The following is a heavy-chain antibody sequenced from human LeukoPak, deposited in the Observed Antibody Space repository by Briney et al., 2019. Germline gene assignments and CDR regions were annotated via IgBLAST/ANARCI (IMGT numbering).Heavy chain of an antibody. J-gene: IGHJ5*02. CDR2: IKQDGSEK. D-gene: IGHD3-16*01. CDR3: AIFDFLFGEINNNWFDP. CDR1: RFTFSTYW. Sequence: GGSLRLSCAASRFTFSTYWMHWVRQVPGKGLEWVANIKQDGSEKYYVDSVKDRFTISRDNAKNSLYLQMNSLRAEDTAMYYCAIFDFLFGEINNNWFDPWGQGTLVTVSS. V-gene: IGHV3-7*03.